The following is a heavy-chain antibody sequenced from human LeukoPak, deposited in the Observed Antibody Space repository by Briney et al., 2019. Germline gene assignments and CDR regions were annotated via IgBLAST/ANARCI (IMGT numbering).Heavy chain of an antibody. D-gene: IGHD3-3*02. Sequence: SETLSLTCTVSGGSISSSSYYWSWIRQPPGKGLEWIGYIYYSGSTNYNPSLKSRVTISVDTSKNQFSLKLSSVTAADTAVYYCARAFYPGYYSYMAVWGKGTTVTVSS. J-gene: IGHJ6*03. CDR2: IYYSGST. V-gene: IGHV4-61*01. CDR3: ARAFYPGYYSYMAV. CDR1: GGSISSSSYY.